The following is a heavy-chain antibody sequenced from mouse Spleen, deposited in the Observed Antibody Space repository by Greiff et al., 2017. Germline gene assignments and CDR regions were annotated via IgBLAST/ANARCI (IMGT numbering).Heavy chain of an antibody. D-gene: IGHD2-4*01. CDR1: GFNIKNTY. J-gene: IGHJ4*01. V-gene: IGHV14-3*01. CDR3: ARGGYDCDGGYAMDY. Sequence: EVKLVESVAELVRPGASVKLSCTASGFNIKNTYMHWVKQRPEQGLEWIGRIDPANGNTKYAPKFQGKATITADTSSNTAYLQLSSLTSEDTAIYYCARGGYDCDGGYAMDYWGQGTSVTVSS. CDR2: IDPANGNT.